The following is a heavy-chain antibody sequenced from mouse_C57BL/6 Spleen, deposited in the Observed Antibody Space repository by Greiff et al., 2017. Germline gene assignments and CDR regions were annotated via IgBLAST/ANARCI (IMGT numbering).Heavy chain of an antibody. D-gene: IGHD4-1*01. CDR2: IDPSDSYP. CDR1: GYTFTSYW. CDR3: ARRPGPGAMDY. J-gene: IGHJ4*01. Sequence: ASGYTFTSYWMHWVKQWPGQGREWIGEIDPSDSYPNYNQKFKGKSTLTVDKSSSTAYMQPSSRTSEDSAVYYCARRPGPGAMDYWGQGTSVTVSS. V-gene: IGHV1-69*01.